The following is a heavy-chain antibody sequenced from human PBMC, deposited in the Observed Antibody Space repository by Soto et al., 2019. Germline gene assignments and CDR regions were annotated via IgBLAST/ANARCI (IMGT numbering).Heavy chain of an antibody. Sequence: PGVSXRLSCYSSVFSFSIFCIHLVRHAPGKGLECVAVLSYDGTYKYYADSVKGRFTISRDNSKNMLFLQMNSLRPDDTAVYYCAKDKAQYGSGYLYGMEVWGQGTEV. D-gene: IGHD3-10*01. J-gene: IGHJ6*02. CDR1: VFSFSIFC. CDR3: AKDKAQYGSGYLYGMEV. V-gene: IGHV3-30*18. CDR2: LSYDGTYK.